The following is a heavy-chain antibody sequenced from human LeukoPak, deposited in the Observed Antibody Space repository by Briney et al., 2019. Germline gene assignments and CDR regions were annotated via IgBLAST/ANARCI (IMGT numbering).Heavy chain of an antibody. Sequence: GGSLRLSCSASGFTFSSDAMSWVRQAPGKGLEWVSAISGSGAGAHYADSVKGRFTISRDTSKNTLYLQMNSLRAEDTAVYYCVTSSAYYWGQGTLVTVSS. CDR3: VTSSAYY. V-gene: IGHV3-23*01. J-gene: IGHJ4*02. CDR2: ISGSGAGA. D-gene: IGHD2-2*01. CDR1: GFTFSSDA.